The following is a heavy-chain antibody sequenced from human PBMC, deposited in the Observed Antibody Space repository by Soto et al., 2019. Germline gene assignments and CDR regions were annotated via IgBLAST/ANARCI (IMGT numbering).Heavy chain of an antibody. Sequence: EVQLVESGGGLVKPGGSLRLSCAASGFTFSNAWMSWVRQAPGKGLEWVGRIKSKTDGGTTDYAAPVKGRFTISRDDSNNTLYLQMNSLKTEDTAVYYCTTEFRDIVVVPALMGWYGNYWGQGTLVTVSS. CDR2: IKSKTDGGTT. J-gene: IGHJ4*02. CDR3: TTEFRDIVVVPALMGWYGNY. V-gene: IGHV3-15*01. CDR1: GFTFSNAW. D-gene: IGHD2-2*01.